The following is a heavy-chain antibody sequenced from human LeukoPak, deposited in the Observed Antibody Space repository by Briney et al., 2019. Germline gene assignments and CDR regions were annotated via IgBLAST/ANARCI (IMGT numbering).Heavy chain of an antibody. CDR1: GFTFDDYA. V-gene: IGHV3-9*01. J-gene: IGHJ4*02. CDR3: AKVSRAAWGNFDY. D-gene: IGHD3-16*01. Sequence: GRSLRLSCAASGFTFDDYAMPWVRQAPGKGLEWVSGISWNSGSIGYADSVKGRFTISRDNAKNSLYLQMNSLRAEDTALHYCAKVSRAAWGNFDYWGQGTLVTVSS. CDR2: ISWNSGSI.